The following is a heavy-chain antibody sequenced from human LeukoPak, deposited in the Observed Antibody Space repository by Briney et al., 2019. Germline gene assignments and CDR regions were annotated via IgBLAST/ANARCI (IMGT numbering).Heavy chain of an antibody. V-gene: IGHV3-74*01. CDR2: IDTDGRGT. CDR3: VRDRPGDWHYDY. D-gene: IGHD7-27*01. J-gene: IGHJ4*02. Sequence: PGGSLRLSCVASGFIFSSDWMHWVRQTPGKGLEWVSRIDTDGRGTSYAGSVEDRFTISRDNAKNTVYLQMNSLRVEDTAVYYCVRDRPGDWHYDYWGQGILVTVSS. CDR1: GFIFSSDW.